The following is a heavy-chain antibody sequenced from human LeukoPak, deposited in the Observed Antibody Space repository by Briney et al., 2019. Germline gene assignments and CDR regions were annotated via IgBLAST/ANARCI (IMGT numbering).Heavy chain of an antibody. D-gene: IGHD3-22*01. J-gene: IGHJ4*02. CDR3: ARGRGDSRGTSFDY. V-gene: IGHV4-59*01. CDR1: GGSISTYY. CDR2: IYYTGST. Sequence: PSETLSLTCTVSGGSISTYYWSWIRQPPGKGLEWIAYIYYTGSTTYNPSLRSRVTISIDTSRNQFSLNLNSVTAADTAVYYCARGRGDSRGTSFDYWGQGTLVTVPS.